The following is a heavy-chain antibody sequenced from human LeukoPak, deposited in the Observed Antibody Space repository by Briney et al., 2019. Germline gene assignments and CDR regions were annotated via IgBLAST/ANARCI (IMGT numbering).Heavy chain of an antibody. V-gene: IGHV1-69*13. Sequence: GASVKVSCKASGGTFSSYAISWVRQAPGQGLEWMGGIIPIFGTANYAQKFQGRVTITADESTSIAYMELSSLRSEDTAVYYCASHVVPAAMRGFDPWGQGTLVTVSS. CDR3: ASHVVPAAMRGFDP. J-gene: IGHJ5*02. D-gene: IGHD2-2*01. CDR1: GGTFSSYA. CDR2: IIPIFGTA.